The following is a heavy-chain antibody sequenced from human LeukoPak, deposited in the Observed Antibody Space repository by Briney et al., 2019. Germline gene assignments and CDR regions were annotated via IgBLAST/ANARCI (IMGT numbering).Heavy chain of an antibody. CDR3: AKDLPPVAIPPLFGPAYYFDY. CDR1: GFTFSSYA. CDR2: ISGSGGST. D-gene: IGHD2-21*01. V-gene: IGHV3-23*01. Sequence: GGSLRLSCASSGFTFSSYAMSWVRQAPGKGLEWVSAISGSGGSTYYADSVKGRFTISRDNSKNTLYLQMNSLRAEDTAVYYCAKDLPPVAIPPLFGPAYYFDYWGQGTLVTVSS. J-gene: IGHJ4*02.